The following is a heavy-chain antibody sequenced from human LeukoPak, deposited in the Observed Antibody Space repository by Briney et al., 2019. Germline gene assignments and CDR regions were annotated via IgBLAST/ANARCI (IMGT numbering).Heavy chain of an antibody. CDR1: GGTFSSYA. D-gene: IGHD2-8*01. CDR3: AREGLYATTETYYYGMDV. J-gene: IGHJ6*02. V-gene: IGHV1-69*10. Sequence: SVKVSCKACGGTFSSYAISGVRQAPGQGLEWMGWIIPILGIANYAQKFQGRVTISADKSTNTAYVELSSLRSEDTAVYYCAREGLYATTETYYYGMDVWGQGTTVTVSS. CDR2: IIPILGIA.